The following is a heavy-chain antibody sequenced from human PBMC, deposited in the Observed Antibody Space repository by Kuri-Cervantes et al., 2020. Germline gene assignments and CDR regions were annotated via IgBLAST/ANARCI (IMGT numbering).Heavy chain of an antibody. CDR2: ISYDGSNK. CDR3: ARDHHEKWELLPRFDY. V-gene: IGHV3-30*03. D-gene: IGHD1-26*01. CDR1: GFTFSSYG. J-gene: IGHJ4*02. Sequence: GESLKISCAASGFTFSSYGMHWVRQAPGKGLEWVAVISYDGSNKYYADSVKGRFTISRDNSKNTLYLQMNSLRAEDTAVYYCARDHHEKWELLPRFDYWGQGTLVTVSS.